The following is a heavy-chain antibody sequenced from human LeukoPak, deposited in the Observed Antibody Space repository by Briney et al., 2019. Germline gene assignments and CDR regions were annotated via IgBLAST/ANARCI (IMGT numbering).Heavy chain of an antibody. Sequence: ASVEVSCKASGGTFSSYAISWVRQAPGQGLEWMGRIIPILGIANYAQKFQGRVTITADKSTSTAYMELSSLRSEDTAVYYCARDPRGYSYAAGLNWFDPWGQGTLVTVSS. CDR3: ARDPRGYSYAAGLNWFDP. D-gene: IGHD5-18*01. V-gene: IGHV1-69*04. CDR2: IIPILGIA. J-gene: IGHJ5*02. CDR1: GGTFSSYA.